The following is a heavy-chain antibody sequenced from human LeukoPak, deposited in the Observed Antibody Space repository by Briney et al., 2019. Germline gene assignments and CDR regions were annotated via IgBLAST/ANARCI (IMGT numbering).Heavy chain of an antibody. V-gene: IGHV4-59*01. CDR3: ARGIAAGNFDY. D-gene: IGHD6-13*01. CDR1: GGSISSYY. J-gene: IGHJ4*02. CDR2: IYYSGST. Sequence: SETLSLTCTASGGSISSYYWSWIRQPPGKGLEWIGYIYYSGSTNYNPSLKSRVTISVDTSKNQFSLKLSSVTAADTAVYYCARGIAAGNFDYWGQGTPVTVSS.